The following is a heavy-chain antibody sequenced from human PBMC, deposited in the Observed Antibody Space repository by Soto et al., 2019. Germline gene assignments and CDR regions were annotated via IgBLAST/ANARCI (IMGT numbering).Heavy chain of an antibody. J-gene: IGHJ6*02. CDR3: ASSKWYYGSGSYSNYYYYYGMDV. CDR1: GFTFSSYS. CDR2: ISSSSSTI. V-gene: IGHV3-48*01. Sequence: EVQLVESGGGLVQPGGSLRLSCAASGFTFSSYSMNWVRQAPGKGLEWVSYISSSSSTIYYADSVKGRFTISRDNAKNSLYLQMNSLRAEDTAVYYCASSKWYYGSGSYSNYYYYYGMDVWGQGTTVTVSS. D-gene: IGHD3-10*01.